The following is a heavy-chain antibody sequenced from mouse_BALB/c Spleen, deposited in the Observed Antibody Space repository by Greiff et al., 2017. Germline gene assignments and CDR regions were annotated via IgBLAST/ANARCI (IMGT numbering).Heavy chain of an antibody. Sequence: EVKLVESGGGLVKPGGSLKLSCAASGFTFSSYAMSWVRQSPEKRLEWVAEISSGGSYTYYPDTVTGRFTISRDNAKNTLYLEMSSLRSEDTAMYYCARRAYGYDDAMDYWGQGTSVTVSS. D-gene: IGHD2-2*01. CDR2: ISSGGSYT. CDR3: ARRAYGYDDAMDY. V-gene: IGHV5-9-4*01. J-gene: IGHJ4*01. CDR1: GFTFSSYA.